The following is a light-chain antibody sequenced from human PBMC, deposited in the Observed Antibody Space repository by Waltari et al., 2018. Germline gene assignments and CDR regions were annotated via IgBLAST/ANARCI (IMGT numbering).Light chain of an antibody. CDR2: GST. V-gene: IGLV1-40*01. CDR3: QSYDTSLSVV. J-gene: IGLJ3*02. Sequence: QSVLTQPPSVSGAPGQRVTIPRTGSGPNIGARHDVHWNQQLPRAAPKLLIYGSTSRPSGVPARFFGSTSGTSASLAITGLQAEDEADYYCQSYDTSLSVVFGGGTKLTVL. CDR1: GPNIGARHD.